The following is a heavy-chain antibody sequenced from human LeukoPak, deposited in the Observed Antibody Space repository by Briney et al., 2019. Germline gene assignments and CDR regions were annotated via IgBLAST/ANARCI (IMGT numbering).Heavy chain of an antibody. CDR2: IWYHGNKR. D-gene: IGHD2-15*01. Sequence: GGSLRLSCAASGFTFSSYWMSWVRQAPGKGLEWVAVIWYHGNKRDYIDSVKGRFTISKDDSKNMLYLQMNGLRAEDSAIYYCARDGGIGIDYWGQGILVTVSS. CDR3: ARDGGIGIDY. V-gene: IGHV3-33*08. J-gene: IGHJ4*02. CDR1: GFTFSSYW.